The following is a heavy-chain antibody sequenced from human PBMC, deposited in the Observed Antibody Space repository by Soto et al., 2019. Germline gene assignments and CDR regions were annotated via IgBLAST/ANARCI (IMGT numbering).Heavy chain of an antibody. CDR3: AREVELERLGWDNYYGMDV. V-gene: IGHV3-30-3*01. CDR1: GFTFSSYA. J-gene: IGHJ6*02. CDR2: ISYDGSNK. Sequence: GGSLRLSCAASGFTFSSYAMHWVRQAPGKGLEWVAVISYDGSNKYYADSVKGRFTISRDNSKNTLYLQMNSLRAEDTAVYYCAREVELERLGWDNYYGMDVWGQGTTVTVSS. D-gene: IGHD1-1*01.